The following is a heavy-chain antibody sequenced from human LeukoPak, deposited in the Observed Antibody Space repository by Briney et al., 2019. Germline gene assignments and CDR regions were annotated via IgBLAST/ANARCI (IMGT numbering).Heavy chain of an antibody. CDR1: GASITSSY. Sequence: SETLSLTCSVSGASITSSYWTWIRQPPGKGLEWIGNIYHSGDTNYNPSLRSRVTISLDTSRNQFSLKLSSVTAADTAVYYCARTLKDAYLNAFGYWGQGTLVAVSS. D-gene: IGHD3-16*01. V-gene: IGHV4-59*01. CDR2: IYHSGDT. J-gene: IGHJ4*02. CDR3: ARTLKDAYLNAFGY.